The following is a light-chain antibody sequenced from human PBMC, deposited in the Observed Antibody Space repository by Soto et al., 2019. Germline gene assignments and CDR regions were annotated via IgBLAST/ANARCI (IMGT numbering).Light chain of an antibody. V-gene: IGKV3-20*01. CDR1: QSVTSTH. Sequence: ILMTQSPGTLSLSPGERATLSCRASQSVTSTHLAWYQQKPGHAPRLLIYDASTRATGIPDRFSGSGSGTDFTLTISRLEPEDFAVYCCQQFDGSLWTFGPGTKVDIK. J-gene: IGKJ1*01. CDR3: QQFDGSLWT. CDR2: DAS.